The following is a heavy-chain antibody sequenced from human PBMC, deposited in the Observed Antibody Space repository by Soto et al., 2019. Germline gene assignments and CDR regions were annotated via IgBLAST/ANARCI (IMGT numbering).Heavy chain of an antibody. CDR3: ARVVEMATLHDAFDI. D-gene: IGHD5-12*01. J-gene: IGHJ3*02. Sequence: QVQLVQSGAEVKKPGASVKVSCKASGYTFTGYYMHWVRQAPGQGLEWMGWINPNSGGTNYAQKFQGWVTMTRDTSLSTAYMELSRLRSDDTAVYYCARVVEMATLHDAFDIWGQGTMVTVSS. CDR2: INPNSGGT. V-gene: IGHV1-2*04. CDR1: GYTFTGYY.